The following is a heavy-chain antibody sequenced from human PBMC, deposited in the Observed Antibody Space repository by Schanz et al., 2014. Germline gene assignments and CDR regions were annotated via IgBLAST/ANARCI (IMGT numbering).Heavy chain of an antibody. J-gene: IGHJ3*02. CDR2: ISRDGTTS. CDR3: ARENLNWEAFDI. CDR1: GFTFSRYW. Sequence: EVQLVQSGGGLVQPGGSLRLSCAASGFTFSRYWMQWVRQAPGKGLEWLSYISRDGTTSYYADSVKGRFTISRDNAKNSLYLEMTSLRGEDTAVYYCARENLNWEAFDIWGQGTVVTVSS. D-gene: IGHD7-27*01. V-gene: IGHV3-48*04.